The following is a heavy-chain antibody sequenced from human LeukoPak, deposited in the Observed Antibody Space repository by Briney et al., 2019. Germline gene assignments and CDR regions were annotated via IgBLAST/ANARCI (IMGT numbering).Heavy chain of an antibody. CDR2: IYSGGSS. CDR3: ARDFSGTDCRSGISCRNYYYMDV. J-gene: IGHJ6*03. D-gene: IGHD2-2*01. Sequence: SETLSLTCTVSGGSISGFYWSWIRQPAGKGLEWIGRIYSGGSSKSNPSLKSRVILPVDTSKNQFSLKLNSVTAADTAVYYCARDFSGTDCRSGISCRNYYYMDVWGKGTAVTVSS. CDR1: GGSISGFY. V-gene: IGHV4-4*07.